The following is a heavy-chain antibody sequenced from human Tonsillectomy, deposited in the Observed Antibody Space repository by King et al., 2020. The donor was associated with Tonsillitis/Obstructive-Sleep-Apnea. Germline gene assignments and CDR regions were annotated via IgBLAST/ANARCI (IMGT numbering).Heavy chain of an antibody. D-gene: IGHD5-18*01. CDR2: IHYSGST. J-gene: IGHJ6*02. V-gene: IGHV4-59*01. CDR3: ARGDSSDYYHGMDV. CDR1: GGSISSSY. Sequence: VQLQESGPGLVKPSETLSLTCTVSGGSISSSYWSWIRQPLGKGLEWIGYIHYSGSTSYNPSLKSRVIISVDTSKNQFSLNLSSVTAADTAVYYCARGDSSDYYHGMDVWGQGTTVTISS.